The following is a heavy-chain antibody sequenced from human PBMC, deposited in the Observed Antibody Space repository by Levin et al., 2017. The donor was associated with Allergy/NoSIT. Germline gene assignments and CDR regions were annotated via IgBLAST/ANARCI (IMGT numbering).Heavy chain of an antibody. CDR2: ISGSGDST. J-gene: IGHJ2*01. Sequence: GGSLRLSCAASGFTFSNYAMSWVRQGPGKGLEWVSAISGSGDSTYYADSMKGRFTISRDNSKNTLYLQINSLRAEDTAVYYCAKHDSRYWYFDLWGRGTLVTVSS. CDR1: GFTFSNYA. CDR3: AKHDSRYWYFDL. V-gene: IGHV3-23*01. D-gene: IGHD1-1*01.